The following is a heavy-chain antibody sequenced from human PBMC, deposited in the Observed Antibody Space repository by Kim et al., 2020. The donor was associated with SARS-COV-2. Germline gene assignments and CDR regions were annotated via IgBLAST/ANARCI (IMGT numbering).Heavy chain of an antibody. CDR2: IWYDGSNK. CDR3: ARGANLRFLEWSLGPDI. D-gene: IGHD3-3*01. Sequence: GGSLRLSCAASGFTFSSYGMHWVRQAPGKGLEWVAVIWYDGSNKYYADSVKGRFTISRDNSKNTLYLQMNSLRAEDTAVYYCARGANLRFLEWSLGPDIWGQGTMVTVSS. V-gene: IGHV3-33*01. J-gene: IGHJ3*02. CDR1: GFTFSSYG.